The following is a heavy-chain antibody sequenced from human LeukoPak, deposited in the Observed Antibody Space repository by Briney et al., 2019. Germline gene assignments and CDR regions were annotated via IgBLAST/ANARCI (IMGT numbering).Heavy chain of an antibody. CDR2: IYTSGST. CDR3: ARDGCSSTSCYAYYYYYMDV. Sequence: PSETLSLTCTVSGGSISSYYWSWIRQPAGKGLEWIGRIYTSGSTNYSPSLKSRVTMSVDTSKNQFSLKLSSVTAADTAVYYCARDGCSSTSCYAYYYYYMDVWGKGTTVTVSS. V-gene: IGHV4-4*07. CDR1: GGSISSYY. J-gene: IGHJ6*03. D-gene: IGHD2-2*01.